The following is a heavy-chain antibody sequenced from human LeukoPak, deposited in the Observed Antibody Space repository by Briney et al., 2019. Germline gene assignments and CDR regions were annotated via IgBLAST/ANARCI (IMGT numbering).Heavy chain of an antibody. CDR2: IKEDGTET. V-gene: IGHV3-7*03. Sequence: GGSLRLSCAASGFMFSSNWMSWVRLAPGKGLEWVANIKEDGTETYYVDSVKGRFTISRDNAKNSLYLQMNSLRVEDTAVYYCAKEGRSLQTYWGQGTLVTVTS. D-gene: IGHD1-1*01. CDR1: GFMFSSNW. CDR3: AKEGRSLQTY. J-gene: IGHJ4*02.